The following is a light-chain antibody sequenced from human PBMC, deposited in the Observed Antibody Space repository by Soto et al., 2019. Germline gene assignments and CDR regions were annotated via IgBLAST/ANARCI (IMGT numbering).Light chain of an antibody. CDR1: QSIVRW. J-gene: IGKJ5*01. CDR2: DAS. CDR3: QQYNSYSIT. V-gene: IGKV1-5*01. Sequence: DIQMTQSPSTLSASVEDRVTITCRASQSIVRWLAWYQQKPGKAPNLLIYDASTLKSGVPSRFSGSGSGTEFTLTISSLQPDDFATYYCQQYNSYSITFGQGTRPEIK.